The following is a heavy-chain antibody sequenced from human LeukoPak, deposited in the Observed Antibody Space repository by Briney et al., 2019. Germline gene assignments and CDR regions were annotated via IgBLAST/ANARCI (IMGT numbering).Heavy chain of an antibody. CDR2: INPNSGGT. CDR1: GYTFTGYY. D-gene: IGHD3-22*01. V-gene: IGHV1-2*02. J-gene: IGHJ3*02. CDR3: ARMASSGHDAFDI. Sequence: ASVKVSCKASGYTFTGYYMHWVRQAPGQGLEWMGWINPNSGGTNYAQKFQGRVTMTRDTSISTAYMELSRLRSDDTAVYYCARMASSGHDAFDIWGQGTMVTVSS.